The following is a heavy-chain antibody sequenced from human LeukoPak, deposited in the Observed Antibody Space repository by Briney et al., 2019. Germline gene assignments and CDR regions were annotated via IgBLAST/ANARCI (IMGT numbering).Heavy chain of an antibody. Sequence: KPSETLSLTCTVSGGSISSGDYYWSWFRQPPGKGLEWIGYIYYSGSTYYNPSLKSRVTISVDTSKNQFSLKLSSVTAADTAVYYCASAAYYYGSGRYVGGWGQGTLVTVSS. CDR1: GGSISSGDYY. J-gene: IGHJ4*02. D-gene: IGHD3-10*01. CDR3: ASAAYYYGSGRYVGG. CDR2: IYYSGST. V-gene: IGHV4-30-4*08.